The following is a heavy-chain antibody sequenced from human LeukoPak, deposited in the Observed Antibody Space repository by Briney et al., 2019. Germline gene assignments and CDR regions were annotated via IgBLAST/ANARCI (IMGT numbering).Heavy chain of an antibody. CDR1: GFTFSSYG. CDR2: IRYDGSNK. D-gene: IGHD2-15*01. CDR3: AKDYYCSGGSCYFTSPMNFDY. Sequence: GGSLRLSCAASGFTFSSYGMHWVRQAPGKGLEWVAFIRYDGSNKYYADSVKGRFTISRDNSKNTLYLQMNSLRAEDTALYYCAKDYYCSGGSCYFTSPMNFDYWGQGTLVTVSS. J-gene: IGHJ4*02. V-gene: IGHV3-30*02.